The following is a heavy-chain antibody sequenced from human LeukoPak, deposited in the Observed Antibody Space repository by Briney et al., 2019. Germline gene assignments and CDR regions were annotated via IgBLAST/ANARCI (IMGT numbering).Heavy chain of an antibody. D-gene: IGHD1-14*01. V-gene: IGHV3-21*01. CDR3: ARDIRNQKIPVTPGSPLYYYYGMDV. CDR2: ISSSSSYI. Sequence: GGSLRLSCAASGFTFSSYSMNWVRQAPGKGLEWVSSISSSSSYIYYADSVKGRFTISRDNSKNTLYLQMNSLRAEDTAVYYCARDIRNQKIPVTPGSPLYYYYGMDVWGQGTTVTVSS. CDR1: GFTFSSYS. J-gene: IGHJ6*02.